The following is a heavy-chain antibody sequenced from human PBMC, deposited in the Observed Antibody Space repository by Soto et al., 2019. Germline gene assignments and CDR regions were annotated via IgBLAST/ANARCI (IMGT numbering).Heavy chain of an antibody. CDR3: AKLGSSTWSPHYYFDY. J-gene: IGHJ4*02. V-gene: IGHV3-23*01. D-gene: IGHD6-13*01. CDR1: GFIFSNYA. Sequence: GSLRLSCAASGFIFSNYAMGWVRQAPGKGLDWVSAITGSGGDTYYVDPVKGRFTISRDNAKNTLYLQTSSLRAEDTAVYYCAKLGSSTWSPHYYFDYWGRGSLVTVSS. CDR2: ITGSGGDT.